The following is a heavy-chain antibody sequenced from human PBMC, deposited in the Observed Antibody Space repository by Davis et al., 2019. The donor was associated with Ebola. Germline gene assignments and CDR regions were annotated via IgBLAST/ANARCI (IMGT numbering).Heavy chain of an antibody. CDR1: RYTLTDYW. CDR3: ARHVLGVLPGDNYYYGLDV. V-gene: IGHV5-51*01. Sequence: RESLKTPCKGSRYTLTDYWLGWLRPPPGQGLERMPIVYPGDSDTRYSPSFQGQVTISADKSISTAYLEWSSLKASDSAIYFCARHVLGVLPGDNYYYGLDVWGQGTTVTVSS. J-gene: IGHJ6*02. D-gene: IGHD3-16*01. CDR2: VYPGDSDT.